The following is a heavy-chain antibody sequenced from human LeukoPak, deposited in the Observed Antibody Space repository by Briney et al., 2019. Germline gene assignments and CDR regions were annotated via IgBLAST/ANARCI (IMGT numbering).Heavy chain of an antibody. CDR2: ISEDGSEK. V-gene: IGHV3-7*01. Sequence: GGSLRLSCVASGFTFSAYWMTWVRQAPGKGLEWMANISEDGSEKNYVDSLKGRFTISRDNAKNSLYLQMNSLRAEDTAVYYCARVPRDAFDIWGQGTMVTVSS. CDR3: ARVPRDAFDI. J-gene: IGHJ3*02. CDR1: GFTFSAYW.